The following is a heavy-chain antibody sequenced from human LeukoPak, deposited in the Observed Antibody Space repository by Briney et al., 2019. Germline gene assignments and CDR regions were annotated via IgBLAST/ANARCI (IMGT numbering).Heavy chain of an antibody. CDR2: TYYRSKWHN. CDR1: GDSVSSNSAT. Sequence: SRTLSLTCAISGDSVSSNSATWNWIRQSPSRGLEWLGRTYYRSKWHNDYAVSVKSRISINPDTSKNQFSLQLDSVTPEDTAVYYCARDIVIPPESFIDCWGQGTLVTVSS. J-gene: IGHJ4*02. V-gene: IGHV6-1*01. CDR3: ARDIVIPPESFIDC. D-gene: IGHD1-26*01.